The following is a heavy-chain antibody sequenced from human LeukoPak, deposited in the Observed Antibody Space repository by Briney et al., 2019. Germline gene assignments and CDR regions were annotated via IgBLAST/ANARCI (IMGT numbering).Heavy chain of an antibody. D-gene: IGHD4-17*01. CDR1: GGSISSSNW. V-gene: IGHV4-4*02. Sequence: SGTLSLTCAVSGGSISSSNWWSWVRQPPGKGLEWIGEIYHSGSTNYNPSVKSRVTISVDKSKNQFSLKLSSVTAADTAVYYCARFYGDYLYYYYYYMDVWGKGTTVTVSS. J-gene: IGHJ6*03. CDR2: IYHSGST. CDR3: ARFYGDYLYYYYYYMDV.